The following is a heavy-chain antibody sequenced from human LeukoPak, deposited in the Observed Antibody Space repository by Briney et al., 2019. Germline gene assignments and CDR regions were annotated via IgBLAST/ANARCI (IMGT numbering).Heavy chain of an antibody. CDR3: ANGPHYNILTGFYKVRSHLDY. Sequence: PGGSLRLSCAASGFTVSSNYMSWARQAPGKGLEWVSAISGSGGSTYYADSVKGRFTISRDNSKNTLYLQMNSLRAEDTAMYYCANGPHYNILTGFYKVRSHLDYWGQGTLVTVSS. CDR1: GFTVSSNY. CDR2: ISGSGGST. V-gene: IGHV3-53*05. J-gene: IGHJ4*02. D-gene: IGHD3-9*01.